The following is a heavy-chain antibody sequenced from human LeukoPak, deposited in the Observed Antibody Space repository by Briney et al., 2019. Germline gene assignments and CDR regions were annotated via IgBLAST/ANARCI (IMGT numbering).Heavy chain of an antibody. Sequence: PSQTLSLTCTVSGGSISSGGYYWSWIRQHPGKGLEWIGYIYYSGSTYYNPSLKSRVTISVDTSKNRFSLKLSSVTAADTAVYYCARAASQYSSSWDRYWGQGTLVTVSS. CDR2: IYYSGST. CDR1: GGSISSGGYY. V-gene: IGHV4-31*03. J-gene: IGHJ4*02. D-gene: IGHD6-13*01. CDR3: ARAASQYSSSWDRY.